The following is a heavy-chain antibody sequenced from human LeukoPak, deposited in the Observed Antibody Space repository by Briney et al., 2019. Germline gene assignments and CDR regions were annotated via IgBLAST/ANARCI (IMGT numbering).Heavy chain of an antibody. V-gene: IGHV3-33*01. CDR1: GFTFSTYG. D-gene: IGHD3-10*01. CDR2: IWYDGINE. Sequence: GRSLTLSCAASGFTFSTYGMHWVRQAPGKGLEWVAVIWYDGINEYYADSVKGRFTISRDNSKNTLYLQMNSLRAEDTALYFCARDYGSGRGVEISYYHYGMDVWGQGTTVTVSS. CDR3: ARDYGSGRGVEISYYHYGMDV. J-gene: IGHJ6*02.